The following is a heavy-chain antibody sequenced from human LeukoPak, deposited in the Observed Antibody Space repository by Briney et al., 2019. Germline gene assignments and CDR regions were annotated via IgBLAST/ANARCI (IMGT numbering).Heavy chain of an antibody. V-gene: IGHV1-2*06. CDR2: INLNSGDT. CDR3: VISSWSYYFDY. CDR1: GYTFTGYH. Sequence: ASVKVSCKASGYTFTGYHMHWVRQAPGQGLEWVGRINLNSGDTNYAQKFQGRVAMTRDTSIATAFMDLTRLRSDDTAVYYCVISSWSYYFDYWGQGTLVTVSS. D-gene: IGHD6-13*01. J-gene: IGHJ4*02.